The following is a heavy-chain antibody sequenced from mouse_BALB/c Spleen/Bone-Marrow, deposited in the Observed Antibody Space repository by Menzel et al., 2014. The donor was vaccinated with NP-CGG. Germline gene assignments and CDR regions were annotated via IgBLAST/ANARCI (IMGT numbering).Heavy chain of an antibody. V-gene: IGHV1-69*02. J-gene: IGHJ4*01. CDR1: GYTFTSYW. Sequence: VKLQESGAELVKPGASVKLSCKASGYTFTSYWMHWVKQRPGQGLEWIGEIDPSDSYTNYNQKFKGKATLTVDKSSSTAYMQLSSLTSEYSAVYFCARWLLRYYAMDDWGQGTSVTVSS. CDR3: ARWLLRYYAMDD. D-gene: IGHD2-3*01. CDR2: IDPSDSYT.